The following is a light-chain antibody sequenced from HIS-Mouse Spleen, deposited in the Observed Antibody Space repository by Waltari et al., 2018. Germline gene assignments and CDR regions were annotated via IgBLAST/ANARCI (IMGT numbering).Light chain of an antibody. CDR3: SSYAGSNNYV. CDR2: EVS. V-gene: IGLV2-8*01. Sequence: QSALTQPPSASGSPGQSVTIPCTGTSSDVGGYNYVLWYQQHPGKAPKLMIYEVSKRPSGVPDRFSGSKSGNTASLTVSGLQAEDEADYYCSSYAGSNNYVFGTGTKVTVL. CDR1: SSDVGGYNY. J-gene: IGLJ1*01.